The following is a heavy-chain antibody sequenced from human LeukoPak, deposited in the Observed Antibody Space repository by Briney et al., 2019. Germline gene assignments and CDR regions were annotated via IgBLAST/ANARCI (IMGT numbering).Heavy chain of an antibody. J-gene: IGHJ4*02. CDR1: GFPLSDYW. CDR3: SRSLDY. CDR2: INQDGTER. Sequence: PGGSLRLSCAASGFPLSDYWMDWVRQAPGKGMEWVANINQDGTERYYVDSVKGRLTISRDNAKNSLYLQMNSLRAEDTAVYYCSRSLDYWGQGALVTVSS. V-gene: IGHV3-7*01.